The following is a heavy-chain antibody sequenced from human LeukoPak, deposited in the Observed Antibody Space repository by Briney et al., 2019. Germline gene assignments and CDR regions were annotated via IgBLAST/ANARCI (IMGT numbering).Heavy chain of an antibody. CDR3: ARDNGVATMSFDY. CDR2: IYYSGST. CDR1: GGSISSYY. J-gene: IGHJ4*02. D-gene: IGHD5-12*01. Sequence: SETLSLTCTVSGGSISSYYWSWLRQPPRKGLEGIGYIYYSGSTNYNPSLKSRVTISVDTSKNQFSLKLSSVTAADTAVYYCARDNGVATMSFDYWGQGTLVTVSS. V-gene: IGHV4-59*01.